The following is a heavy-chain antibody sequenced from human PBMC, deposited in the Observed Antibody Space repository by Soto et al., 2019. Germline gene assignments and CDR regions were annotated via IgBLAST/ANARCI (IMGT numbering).Heavy chain of an antibody. D-gene: IGHD2-2*01. CDR2: IKSNADGRTT. J-gene: IGHJ4*02. V-gene: IGHV3-15*01. CDR3: ATDLGRRSSVWFDY. CDR1: GFTFTNAW. Sequence: EVQLVESGGDLVKPGGSVRISCTASGFTFTNAWMTWVRQVPGKGLEWVGRIKSNADGRTTDYPAPVKGRFTISRDESRNTVYLQMNSLKSDDTAVYYCATDLGRRSSVWFDYWGQGTLVTVSS.